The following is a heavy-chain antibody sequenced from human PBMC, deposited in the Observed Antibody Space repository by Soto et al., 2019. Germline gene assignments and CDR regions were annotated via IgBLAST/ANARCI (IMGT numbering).Heavy chain of an antibody. J-gene: IGHJ4*02. CDR1: GFTFSSYA. CDR2: ISYDGSNK. Sequence: QVQLVESGGGVVQPGRSLRLSCAASGFTFSSYAMHWVRQAPGKGLEWVAVISYDGSNKYYADSVKGRFTITRDNSKDTLYLQMNSLRAEDTAVYYCARGGSRWYGSPLYWGQGTLVTVSS. CDR3: ARGGSRWYGSPLY. V-gene: IGHV3-30-3*01. D-gene: IGHD6-13*01.